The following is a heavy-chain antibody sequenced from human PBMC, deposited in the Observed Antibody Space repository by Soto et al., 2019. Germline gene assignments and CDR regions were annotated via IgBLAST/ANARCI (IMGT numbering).Heavy chain of an antibody. J-gene: IGHJ4*02. D-gene: IGHD2-8*01. Sequence: QITLKESGPTLVKPTQTLTLTCTFSGFSLTTSGVGVGWIRRPPGKALQWLALIYWDDDKRYSPSLKSRLTITKDNSKNEVDLKRTYLDPVETAPYACASRGVVVYEAESDSGGQGTLVTVSS. CDR1: GFSLTTSGVG. V-gene: IGHV2-5*02. CDR2: IYWDDDK. CDR3: ASRGVVVYEAESDS.